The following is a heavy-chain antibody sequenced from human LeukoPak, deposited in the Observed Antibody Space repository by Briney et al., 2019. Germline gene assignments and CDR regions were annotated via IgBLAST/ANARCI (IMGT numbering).Heavy chain of an antibody. CDR3: ARHLSSSWTVGWFDP. Sequence: PSETLSLTCAVSGYSIISDYYWDWIRQPPGKGLEWIGSIYHSGSTYYNPSLKSRVTISVDTSKNQFSLKLSSVTAADTAVYYCARHLSSSWTVGWFDPWGQGTLVTVSS. D-gene: IGHD6-13*01. CDR1: GYSIISDYY. V-gene: IGHV4-38-2*01. J-gene: IGHJ5*02. CDR2: IYHSGST.